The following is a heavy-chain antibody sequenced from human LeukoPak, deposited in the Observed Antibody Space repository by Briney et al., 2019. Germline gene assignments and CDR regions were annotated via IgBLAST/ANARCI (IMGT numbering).Heavy chain of an antibody. CDR3: ARGMGFGELLRWFDP. CDR2: ISAYNGNT. D-gene: IGHD3-10*01. Sequence: ASVKVSCKASGYTFTSYGISWVRQAPGQGLEWMGWISAYNGNTNYAQKLQGRVTMTTDTSTSTAYMVLRSLRSDDTAVYYCARGMGFGELLRWFDPWGQGTLVTVSS. CDR1: GYTFTSYG. J-gene: IGHJ5*02. V-gene: IGHV1-18*01.